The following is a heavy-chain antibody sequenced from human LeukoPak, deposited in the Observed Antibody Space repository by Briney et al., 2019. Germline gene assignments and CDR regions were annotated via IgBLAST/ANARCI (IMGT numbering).Heavy chain of an antibody. CDR3: TPQEELRNWFDP. J-gene: IGHJ5*02. V-gene: IGHV3-53*01. CDR1: GFTVSSSY. D-gene: IGHD1-26*01. Sequence: GGSLRLSCKASGFTVSSSYMSWVRQAPGKGLEWVSIIYSGGNTYYADSVKGRFTISRDNSKNTLYLQMNSLRAEDTAVYYCTPQEELRNWFDPWGQGTLVTVSS. CDR2: IYSGGNT.